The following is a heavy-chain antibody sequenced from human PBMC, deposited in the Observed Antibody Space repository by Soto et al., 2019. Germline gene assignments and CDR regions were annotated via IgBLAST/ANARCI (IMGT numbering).Heavy chain of an antibody. J-gene: IGHJ4*02. CDR3: ARDRSDYYDSSGYYYGNLAY. D-gene: IGHD3-22*01. Sequence: SGKVSCKACGGRISSYAISWVLQAPGQGLEWMGWIIPIFGTANYAQKFQGRVTITADESTSTDYMELSSLRSEDTALYYCARDRSDYYDSSGYYYGNLAYWGQGTLVTVSS. CDR1: GGRISSYA. CDR2: IIPIFGTA. V-gene: IGHV1-69*13.